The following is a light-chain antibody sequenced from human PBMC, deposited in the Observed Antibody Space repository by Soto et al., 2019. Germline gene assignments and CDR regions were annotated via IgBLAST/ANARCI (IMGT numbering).Light chain of an antibody. CDR2: EVS. Sequence: QSALTQPPSASGSPGQSVTISCTGTSSDVGGYNYVSWYQQHPGKAPKLMIYEVSKRPSGVADRFSGSKSGNTASLTVSGLQPDDEAAYYCSSYATSNNFYVFGTGTQLTVL. CDR1: SSDVGGYNY. J-gene: IGLJ1*01. CDR3: SSYATSNNFYV. V-gene: IGLV2-8*01.